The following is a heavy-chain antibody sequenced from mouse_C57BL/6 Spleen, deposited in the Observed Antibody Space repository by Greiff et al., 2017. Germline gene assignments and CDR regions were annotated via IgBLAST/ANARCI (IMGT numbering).Heavy chain of an antibody. D-gene: IGHD1-1*01. CDR3: AREGNYYGSPYYAMDD. Sequence: EVKLQESGPELVKPGASVKIPCKASGYTFTDYIMDWVKQSHGKSLEWIGDINPNNGGTIYNQKFKGKATLTVDKSSSTASMALRSLTSEVTAGYYCAREGNYYGSPYYAMDDWGQGTSVTVSS. CDR2: INPNNGGT. V-gene: IGHV1-18*01. J-gene: IGHJ4*01. CDR1: GYTFTDYI.